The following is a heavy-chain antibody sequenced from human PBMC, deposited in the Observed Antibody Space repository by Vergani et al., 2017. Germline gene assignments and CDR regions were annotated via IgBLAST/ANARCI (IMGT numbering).Heavy chain of an antibody. V-gene: IGHV3-53*01. CDR3: ARDRKWELHSWYFDL. Sequence: VQLVESGGGVVQPGRSLRLSCAASGFTVSSNYMSWVRQAPGKGLEWVSVIYSGGSTYYADSVKGRFTISRDNSKNTLYLQMNSLRAEDTAVYYCARDRKWELHSWYFDLWGRGTLVTVSS. CDR1: GFTVSSNY. J-gene: IGHJ2*01. CDR2: IYSGGST. D-gene: IGHD1-26*01.